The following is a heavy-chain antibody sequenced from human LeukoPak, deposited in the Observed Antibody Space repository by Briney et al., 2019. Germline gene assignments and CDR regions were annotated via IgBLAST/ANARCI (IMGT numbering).Heavy chain of an antibody. CDR1: GGTFSSYT. Sequence: SVKVSCKASGGTFSSYTISWVRQAPGQGLEWMGRIIPILGIANYAQKFQGGVTITADKSTSTAYMELSSLRSEDTAVYYCARDVGVAVAANHWYFDLWGRGTLVTVSS. CDR2: IIPILGIA. D-gene: IGHD6-19*01. J-gene: IGHJ2*01. CDR3: ARDVGVAVAANHWYFDL. V-gene: IGHV1-69*04.